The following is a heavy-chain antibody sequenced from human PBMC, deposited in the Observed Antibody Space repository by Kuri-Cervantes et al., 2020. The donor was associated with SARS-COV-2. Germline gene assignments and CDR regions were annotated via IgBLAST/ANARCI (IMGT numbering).Heavy chain of an antibody. CDR1: GYTFTGYY. Sequence: ASVKVSCKASGYTFTGYYMHWVRQAPGQGLEWMGWINPNSGGTNYAQKFQGWVTMTRDTSISTAYMELSRLRSDDTAVYYCARVHLRGSGDYDYYYYGMDVWGQGTTVTVSS. CDR2: INPNSGGT. V-gene: IGHV1-2*04. J-gene: IGHJ6*02. CDR3: ARVHLRGSGDYDYYYYGMDV. D-gene: IGHD4-17*01.